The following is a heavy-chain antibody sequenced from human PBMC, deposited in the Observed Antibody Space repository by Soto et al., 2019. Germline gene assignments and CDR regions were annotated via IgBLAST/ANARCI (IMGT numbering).Heavy chain of an antibody. CDR2: IYSGGST. V-gene: IGHV3-53*04. J-gene: IGHJ6*03. Sequence: GGSLRLSCAASGFTVSSNYMSWVRQAPGKGLEWVSVIYSGGSTYYADSVKGRFTISRHNSKNTLYLQMNSLRAEDTAVYYCARAPPGYCSSTSCLVKYYYYYMDVWGKGTTVTVSS. CDR1: GFTVSSNY. D-gene: IGHD2-2*01. CDR3: ARAPPGYCSSTSCLVKYYYYYMDV.